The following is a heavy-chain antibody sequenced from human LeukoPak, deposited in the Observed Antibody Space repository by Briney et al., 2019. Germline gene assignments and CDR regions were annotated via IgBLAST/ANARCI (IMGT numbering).Heavy chain of an antibody. D-gene: IGHD6-19*01. CDR1: GFTFSSYS. CDR3: ARDLYSSGQNWFDP. V-gene: IGHV3-21*04. J-gene: IGHJ5*02. CDR2: ISSSSSYI. Sequence: GGSLRLSCAASGFTFSSYSMNWVRQAPGKGLEWVSYISSSSSYIYYADSVKGRFTISRDNSKNTLYLQMNSLRAEDTAVYYCARDLYSSGQNWFDPWGQGTLVTVSS.